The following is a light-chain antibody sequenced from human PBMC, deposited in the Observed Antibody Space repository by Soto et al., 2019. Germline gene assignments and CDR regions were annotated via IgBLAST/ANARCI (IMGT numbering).Light chain of an antibody. Sequence: QSVLTQPPSVSGAPGQRVTISCTGASSNIGAGFDVHWYQLLPGTAPKLLISGNNNRPSGVPDRFSGSQSGTSASLAITGLQAEDAADYYCQSDDSSLSGFVCGTGNKVSGL. J-gene: IGLJ1*01. CDR1: SSNIGAGFD. CDR3: QSDDSSLSGFV. CDR2: GNN. V-gene: IGLV1-40*01.